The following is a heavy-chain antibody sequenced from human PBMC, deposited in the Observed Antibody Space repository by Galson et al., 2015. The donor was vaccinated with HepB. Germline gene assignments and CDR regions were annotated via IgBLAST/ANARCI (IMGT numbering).Heavy chain of an antibody. D-gene: IGHD3/OR15-3a*01. CDR2: ITSSSSLI. V-gene: IGHV3-21*01. J-gene: IGHJ6*02. CDR1: VFNICNNY. CDR3: ATTFGLVSHTYTMDV. Sequence: SLRLSCAASVFNICNNYMSWVRQAPGKGLEWVSSITSSSSLIYYADSVKGRFTISRDNAKNSLFLQMNSLRAEDTAVYYCATTFGLVSHTYTMDVWGHGTTVTVSS.